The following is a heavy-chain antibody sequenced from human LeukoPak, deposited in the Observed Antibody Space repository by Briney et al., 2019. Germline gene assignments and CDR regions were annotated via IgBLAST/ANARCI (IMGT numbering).Heavy chain of an antibody. CDR3: ARVGDGYNFGAFDY. Sequence: SETLSLTCTVSGYSISSGYYWGWIRQPPGKGLEWIGSIYHSGSTYYNPSLKSRVTISVDTSKNQFSLKLSSVTAADTAVYYCARVGDGYNFGAFDYWGQGTLVTVSS. CDR1: GYSISSGYY. D-gene: IGHD5-24*01. J-gene: IGHJ4*02. V-gene: IGHV4-38-2*02. CDR2: IYHSGST.